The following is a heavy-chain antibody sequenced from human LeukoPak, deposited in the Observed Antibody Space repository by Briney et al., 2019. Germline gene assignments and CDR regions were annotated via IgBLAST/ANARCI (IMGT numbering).Heavy chain of an antibody. V-gene: IGHV4-59*08. CDR2: VYYSGST. J-gene: IGHJ3*02. CDR3: ARLKARDAFDI. Sequence: SETLSLTCTVSGGSISRYSWNWIRQSPGRGLEWIGYVYYSGSTMYNPSLRSRVTISVDTSKNQFSLKLSSVTAAGTAVYYCARLKARDAFDIWGQGTMVTVSS. CDR1: GGSISRYS.